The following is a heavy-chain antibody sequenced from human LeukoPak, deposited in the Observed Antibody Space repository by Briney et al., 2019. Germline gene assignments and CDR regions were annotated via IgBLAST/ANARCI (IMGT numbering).Heavy chain of an antibody. CDR2: IRYDGSNK. V-gene: IGHV3-30*02. J-gene: IGHJ4*02. D-gene: IGHD3-3*01. CDR3: AKDPDFWSGYVSYYFDY. Sequence: PGGSLRLSCAASGFTFSSYGMHWVRQAPGKGLEGVAFIRYDGSNKYYADSVKGRFTISRDNSKNTLYLQMNSLRAEDTAVYYCAKDPDFWSGYVSYYFDYWGQGTLVTVSS. CDR1: GFTFSSYG.